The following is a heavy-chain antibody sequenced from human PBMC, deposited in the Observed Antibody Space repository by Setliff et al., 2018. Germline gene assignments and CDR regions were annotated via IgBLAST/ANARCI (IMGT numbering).Heavy chain of an antibody. CDR1: GFTFSGYG. V-gene: IGHV3-30*02. Sequence: VGSLRLSCAASGFTFSGYGIHWVRQAPGKGLEWVAFIRPDGSNKYYADFVKGRFTIPRDNSKNTLYLQMNSLRVEDTAVYYCAKDTYYYDSSGYYVFDYWGQGTLVTVSS. D-gene: IGHD3-22*01. J-gene: IGHJ4*02. CDR3: AKDTYYYDSSGYYVFDY. CDR2: IRPDGSNK.